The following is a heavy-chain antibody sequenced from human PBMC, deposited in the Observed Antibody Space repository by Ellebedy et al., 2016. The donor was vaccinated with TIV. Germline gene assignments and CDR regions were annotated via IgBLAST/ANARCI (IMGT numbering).Heavy chain of an antibody. CDR2: VNPDSGIT. V-gene: IGHV1-2*02. Sequence: AASVKVSCKASGYTFTGYYMHWVRQAPGQGLEWMGWVNPDSGITNYAQKFQGRVTMTRDTSITTAYMELRRLRSDDTAVYYCAKAPGRLRLGELSSYSKYAMDVWGQGTTVTVTS. CDR3: AKAPGRLRLGELSSYSKYAMDV. D-gene: IGHD3-16*02. CDR1: GYTFTGYY. J-gene: IGHJ6*02.